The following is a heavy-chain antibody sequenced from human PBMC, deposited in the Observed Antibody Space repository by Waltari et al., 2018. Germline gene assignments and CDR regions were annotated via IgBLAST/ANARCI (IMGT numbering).Heavy chain of an antibody. CDR1: GGSFSGYY. CDR3: ARDQPGAL. CDR2: INHSGST. D-gene: IGHD3-10*01. Sequence: QVQLQQWGAGLLKPSETLSLTCAVYGGSFSGYYWSWIRQPPGKGLEWVGEINHSGSTNYNPSLKSRVTISVDTSKNQFSLKLSSVTAADTAVYYCARDQPGALWGQGTLVTVSS. V-gene: IGHV4-34*01. J-gene: IGHJ4*02.